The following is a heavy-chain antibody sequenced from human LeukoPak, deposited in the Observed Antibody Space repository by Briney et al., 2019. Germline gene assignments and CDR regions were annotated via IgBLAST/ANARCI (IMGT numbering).Heavy chain of an antibody. CDR2: ISSSSSTI. J-gene: IGHJ4*02. D-gene: IGHD3-22*01. V-gene: IGHV3-48*04. CDR1: GGTFSSYA. Sequence: SCKASGGTFSSYAISWVRQAPGKGLEWVSYISSSSSTIYYADSVKGRFTISRDNAKNSLYLQMNSLRAEDTAVYYCARDTYYYDSSGFDWGQGTLVTVSS. CDR3: ARDTYYYDSSGFD.